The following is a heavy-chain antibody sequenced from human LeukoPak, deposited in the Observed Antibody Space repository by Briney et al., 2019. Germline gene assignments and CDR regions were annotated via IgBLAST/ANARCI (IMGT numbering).Heavy chain of an antibody. CDR3: ARDLHLDNINAADFDY. J-gene: IGHJ4*02. CDR1: GYTFTSYY. CDR2: LNPRSGST. D-gene: IGHD1-1*01. V-gene: IGHV1-46*01. Sequence: GASVKVSCKASGYTFTSYYMHWVRQAPGQGLEWMGILNPRSGSTSSAQKFQGRLTMTRDMSTSTIYMELSSLRSEDTAVYYCARDLHLDNINAADFDYWGQGTLVTVSS.